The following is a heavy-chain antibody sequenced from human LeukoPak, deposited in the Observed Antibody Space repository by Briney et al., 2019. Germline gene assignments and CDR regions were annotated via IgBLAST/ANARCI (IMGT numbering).Heavy chain of an antibody. D-gene: IGHD3-22*01. CDR1: GFTFSNYW. J-gene: IGHJ1*01. CDR3: ARAPSEIGGYYPEYFRH. Sequence: GGSLRLSCAAAGFTFSNYWMHWVRQAPGKGLVWVSRIKSDGRTNYEDSVKGRFTISRDNAKNTVSLQMNSLRAEDTGVYYCARAPSEIGGYYPEYFRHWGQGTLVTVSS. V-gene: IGHV3-74*01. CDR2: IKSDGRT.